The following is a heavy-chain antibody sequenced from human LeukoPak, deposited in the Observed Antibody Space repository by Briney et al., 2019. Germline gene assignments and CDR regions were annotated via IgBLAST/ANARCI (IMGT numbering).Heavy chain of an antibody. Sequence: ASVKVSCKASGYTFTKYAIHWVRQAPGQRLEWMGWINAGNGNTMYSQKFQGRVTINRDTSATTAYMELSSLRSEDTAVYYCARAPGSGSYSVFDYWGQGTLVTVSP. D-gene: IGHD1-26*01. J-gene: IGHJ4*02. CDR1: GYTFTKYA. CDR3: ARAPGSGSYSVFDY. V-gene: IGHV1-3*01. CDR2: INAGNGNT.